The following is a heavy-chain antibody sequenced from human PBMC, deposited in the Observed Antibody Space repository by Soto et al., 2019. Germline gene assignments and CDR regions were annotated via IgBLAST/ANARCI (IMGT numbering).Heavy chain of an antibody. V-gene: IGHV3-33*01. CDR2: LWRDESKV. Sequence: GGSLRLSCAASGFTFSAYDMHWVLQSPGKRLAWVAVLWRDESKVYYASSVKGRFIISRDTSKNTLYLEMNRLRVEDTAVHYCARDGTGWTGGDHWGQGTLVTVSS. J-gene: IGHJ4*02. CDR1: GFTFSAYD. CDR3: ARDGTGWTGGDH. D-gene: IGHD6-19*01.